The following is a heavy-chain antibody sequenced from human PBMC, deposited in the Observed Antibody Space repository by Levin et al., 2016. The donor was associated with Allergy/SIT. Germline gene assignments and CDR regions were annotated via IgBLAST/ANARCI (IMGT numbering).Heavy chain of an antibody. V-gene: IGHV3-23*01. CDR2: ISGSGGST. D-gene: IGHD2-21*02. CDR3: AKGVVVTATRRKLDYYYGMDV. Sequence: VRQAPGKGLEWVSAISGSGGSTYYADSVKGRFTISRDNSKNTLYLQMNSLRAEDTAVYYCAKGVVVTATRRKLDYYYGMDVWGQGTTVTVSS. J-gene: IGHJ6*02.